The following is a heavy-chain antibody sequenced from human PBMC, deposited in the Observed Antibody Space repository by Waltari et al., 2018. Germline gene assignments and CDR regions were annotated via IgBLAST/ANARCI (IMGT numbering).Heavy chain of an antibody. CDR3: AKSRGFEY. D-gene: IGHD3-10*01. CDR2: INYDGRQK. CDR1: GFTFSRYW. V-gene: IGHV3-7*01. Sequence: EVQLVESGGGLVQPGGSLRLSCEVSGFTFSRYWMSWVRQTPGKGLEWVANINYDGRQKYYVDSVEGRFAISRDNAKNSVYLQMNSLRVEDTAVYYCAKSRGFEYWGQGALITVSS. J-gene: IGHJ4*02.